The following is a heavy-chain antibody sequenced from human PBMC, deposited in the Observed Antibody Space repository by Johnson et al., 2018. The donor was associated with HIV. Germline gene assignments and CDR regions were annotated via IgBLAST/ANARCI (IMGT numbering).Heavy chain of an antibody. D-gene: IGHD1-26*01. Sequence: VQLVESGGGVVQPGKSLRLFCAVSGFTLSTYTMHWVRQTPGRGLEWVAVISYDGSNKYYAVSVKGRFTISRDNSKNTLYLQMNSLRAEDTAVYYCARDGSVLWELEGGDAFDIWGQGTMVTVSS. V-gene: IGHV3-30*04. CDR3: ARDGSVLWELEGGDAFDI. J-gene: IGHJ3*02. CDR1: GFTLSTYT. CDR2: ISYDGSNK.